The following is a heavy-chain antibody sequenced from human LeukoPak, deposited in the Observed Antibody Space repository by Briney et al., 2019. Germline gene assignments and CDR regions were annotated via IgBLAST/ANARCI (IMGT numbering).Heavy chain of an antibody. D-gene: IGHD2-21*02. V-gene: IGHV3-30-3*01. Sequence: GGSLRLSCAASGFTFSSYAMHWVRQAPGKGLEWVAVISYDGSNKYYADSVKGRFTISRDNSKNTLYLQMNSLRAEDTAVYYCARDGGRIVVVTAILDYWGQGTLVTVSS. CDR1: GFTFSSYA. J-gene: IGHJ4*02. CDR2: ISYDGSNK. CDR3: ARDGGRIVVVTAILDY.